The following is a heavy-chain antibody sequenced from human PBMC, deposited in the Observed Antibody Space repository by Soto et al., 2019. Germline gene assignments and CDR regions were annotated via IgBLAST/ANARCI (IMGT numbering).Heavy chain of an antibody. Sequence: PSETLSLTCTVSGGSISSGDYYWSWIRQPPGKGLEWIGYMYYSGSTYYNPSLKSRVTISVDTSKTQFSLKLSSVTAADTAVYYCARLRSYYRSGSYYHFDYWGQGTLVTVSS. CDR3: ARLRSYYRSGSYYHFDY. J-gene: IGHJ4*02. D-gene: IGHD3-10*01. V-gene: IGHV4-30-4*01. CDR1: GGSISSGDYY. CDR2: MYYSGST.